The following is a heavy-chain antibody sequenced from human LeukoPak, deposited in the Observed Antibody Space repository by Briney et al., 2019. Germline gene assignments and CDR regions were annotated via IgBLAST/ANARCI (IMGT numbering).Heavy chain of an antibody. CDR3: ARGMNGRTGTTASYFYY. Sequence: SETLSLTCAVCGGSFSGYYWNWIRQPPGKGPEWIGEINHSGSTNYNPSPKSRGPISVDTPKNQYSLKLSSVTAADTAVYYCARGMNGRTGTTASYFYYCGQGKLVTVSS. J-gene: IGHJ4*02. V-gene: IGHV4-34*01. D-gene: IGHD1-1*01. CDR2: INHSGST. CDR1: GGSFSGYY.